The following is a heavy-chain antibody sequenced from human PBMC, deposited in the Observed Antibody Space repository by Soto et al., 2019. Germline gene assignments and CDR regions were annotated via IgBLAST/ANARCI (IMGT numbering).Heavy chain of an antibody. J-gene: IGHJ4*02. CDR3: ARDRGAYCSGGSCYVDPFYFDY. V-gene: IGHV1-18*04. CDR1: GYSFTTYG. CDR2: IIPYNGKT. Sequence: QVYLVQSGAELKKPEASVKVSCKSSGYSFTTYGITWVRQAPGQGLEWMGWIIPYNGKTFYAQKFQARVTMTIDTSTSTAYMELRSPRSDDTAVYYCARDRGAYCSGGSCYVDPFYFDYWGQGTLVTVSS. D-gene: IGHD2-15*01.